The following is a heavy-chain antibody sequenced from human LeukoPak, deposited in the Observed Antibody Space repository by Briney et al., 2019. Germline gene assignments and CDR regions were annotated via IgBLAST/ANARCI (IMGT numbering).Heavy chain of an antibody. V-gene: IGHV1-18*04. J-gene: IGHJ6*02. CDR3: ASYYGDYFYGMDV. D-gene: IGHD4-17*01. CDR2: ISAYNGNT. Sequence: GASVKVSCRASGYTFTRYSIHWVRQAPGQGLEWMGWISAYNGNTNYAQKLQGRVTMTTDTSTSTAYMELRSLRSDDTAVYYCASYYGDYFYGMDVWGQGTTVTVSS. CDR1: GYTFTRYS.